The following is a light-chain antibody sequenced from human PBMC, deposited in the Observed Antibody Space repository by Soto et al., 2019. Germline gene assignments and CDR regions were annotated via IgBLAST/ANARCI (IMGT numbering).Light chain of an antibody. CDR3: QQYKSYLRT. J-gene: IGKJ1*01. CDR2: KAS. V-gene: IGKV1-5*03. Sequence: DIQMTQSPSTLSASVGDRVTITCRASQSIGSWLAWYQKKPGKAPKVLIYKASSLESGVPSRFSGSGSGTEFTLTISSLQPDDFATYYCQQYKSYLRTFGQGTKVEIK. CDR1: QSIGSW.